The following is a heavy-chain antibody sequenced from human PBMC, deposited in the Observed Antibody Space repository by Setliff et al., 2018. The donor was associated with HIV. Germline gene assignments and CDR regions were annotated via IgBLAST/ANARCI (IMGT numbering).Heavy chain of an antibody. D-gene: IGHD3-9*01. CDR3: ARRAEDLAINPPSFDYYFDY. Sequence: RASVKVSCKTFGYRFTDFYVNWVRQAPGQGLEWMGWINPKSGATKNAQKFQGRVTMTRDTSISTVYMELSSLRSDDTALYFCARRAEDLAINPPSFDYYFDYWGQGTQVTVSS. CDR1: GYRFTDFY. V-gene: IGHV1-2*02. CDR2: INPKSGAT. J-gene: IGHJ4*02.